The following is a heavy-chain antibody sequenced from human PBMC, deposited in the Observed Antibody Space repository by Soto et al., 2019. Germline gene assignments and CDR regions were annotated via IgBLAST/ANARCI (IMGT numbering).Heavy chain of an antibody. CDR3: ARDGGPLSYGMDF. Sequence: QVQLQESGPGLVKPSQTLSLTCTVSGDSIKRDDYYWSWIRLPPGKGLVWIGYILYSGTTYYNPSLKSRFTISLDTSKNQFSLNLTSVTAADTAVYYCARDGGPLSYGMDFWGQGTTVTVSS. D-gene: IGHD3-10*01. J-gene: IGHJ6*02. CDR1: GDSIKRDDYY. V-gene: IGHV4-30-4*01. CDR2: ILYSGTT.